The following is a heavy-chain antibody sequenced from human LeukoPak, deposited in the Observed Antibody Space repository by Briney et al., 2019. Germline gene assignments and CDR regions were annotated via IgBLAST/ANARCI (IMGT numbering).Heavy chain of an antibody. Sequence: SETLSLTCDVSGYSVNSGYYWGWVRQAPGMGLEWIGSLYNGGSTYYNPSLKGRATVSLNPSQNQISLKLTSVTAADTAVYNCACTVMVGSAPRWDHWGQGTLVPVSS. J-gene: IGHJ4*02. CDR3: ACTVMVGSAPRWDH. V-gene: IGHV4-38-2*01. D-gene: IGHD6-6*01. CDR1: GYSVNSGYY. CDR2: LYNGGST.